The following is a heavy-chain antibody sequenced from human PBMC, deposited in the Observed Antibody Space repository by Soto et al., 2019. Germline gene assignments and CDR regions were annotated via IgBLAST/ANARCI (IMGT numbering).Heavy chain of an antibody. CDR3: ANLPGARGSDGYNYVYYYYGMDV. Sequence: GGSLRLSCAASGFTFSSYAMSWVRQAPGKGLEWVSAISGSGGSTYYADSVKGRFTISRDNSKNTLYLQMNSLRAEDTAVYYCANLPGARGSDGYNYVYYYYGMDVWGQGTMVTVSS. V-gene: IGHV3-23*01. D-gene: IGHD5-12*01. CDR1: GFTFSSYA. J-gene: IGHJ6*02. CDR2: ISGSGGST.